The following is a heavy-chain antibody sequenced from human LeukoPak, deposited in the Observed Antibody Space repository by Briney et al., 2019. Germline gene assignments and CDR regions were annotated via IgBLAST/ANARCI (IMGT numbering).Heavy chain of an antibody. D-gene: IGHD3-3*01. J-gene: IGHJ4*02. CDR1: GFTVSSNY. V-gene: IGHV3-53*01. Sequence: GGSLRLSCAASGFTVSSNYMSWVRQAPGKGLEWVSVIYSSGSTNYADSVKGRFTISRDNAKNSLYLQMNSLRAEDTAVYYCARDYGLRFLEWLLPAYWGQGTLVTVSS. CDR3: ARDYGLRFLEWLLPAY. CDR2: IYSSGST.